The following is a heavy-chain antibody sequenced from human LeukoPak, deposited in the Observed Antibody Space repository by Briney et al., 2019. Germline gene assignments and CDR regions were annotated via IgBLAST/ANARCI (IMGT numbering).Heavy chain of an antibody. CDR1: GGSFSGYY. Sequence: SETLSLTCAVYGGSFSGYYWSWIRQPPGKGLEWIGEINHSGSTNYNPSLKSRVTISVDTSKNQFSLKLSSVTAADTAVYYCARGGEDYDILTGYYNGVYYYYGMDVWGQGTTVTVSS. D-gene: IGHD3-9*01. V-gene: IGHV4-34*01. J-gene: IGHJ6*02. CDR2: INHSGST. CDR3: ARGGEDYDILTGYYNGVYYYYGMDV.